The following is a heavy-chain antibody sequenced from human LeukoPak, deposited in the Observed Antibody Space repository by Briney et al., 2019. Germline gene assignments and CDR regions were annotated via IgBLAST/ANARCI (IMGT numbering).Heavy chain of an antibody. V-gene: IGHV3-7*05. CDR1: GFTFSSYA. CDR3: ARARRHCTNGVCYSATRFDY. Sequence: PGGSLRLSCAASGFTFSSYAMSWVRQAPGKGLEWVANIKQDGSEKYYVDSVKGRFTISRDNAKNSLYLQMNSLRAEDTAVYYCARARRHCTNGVCYSATRFDYWGQGTLVTVSS. D-gene: IGHD2-8*01. J-gene: IGHJ4*02. CDR2: IKQDGSEK.